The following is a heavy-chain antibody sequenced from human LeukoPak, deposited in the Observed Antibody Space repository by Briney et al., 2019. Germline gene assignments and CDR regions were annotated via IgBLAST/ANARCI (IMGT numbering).Heavy chain of an antibody. D-gene: IGHD4-23*01. V-gene: IGHV5-51*01. CDR1: GYSFTSYW. CDR3: ARPATLVTPRAFDI. J-gene: IGHJ3*02. Sequence: GESLKISCKCFGYSFTSYWIGLVRQMPGKGLEWMGIIYPGDSDTRYSPSFQGQVTISADKSISTAYLQWSSLKASDTAMYYCARPATLVTPRAFDIWGQGTMVTVSS. CDR2: IYPGDSDT.